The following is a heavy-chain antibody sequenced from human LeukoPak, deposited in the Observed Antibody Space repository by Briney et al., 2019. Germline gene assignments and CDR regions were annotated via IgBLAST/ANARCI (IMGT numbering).Heavy chain of an antibody. D-gene: IGHD1-1*01. V-gene: IGHV4-59*01. CDR3: ARRVRGQDEYYFDY. Sequence: SETLSLTCTVSGGSISSYYWSWIRQPPGKGLEWIGYIYYSGSTNYNPSLKSRVTISVDTSKNQFSLKLSSVTAADTAVYYCARRVRGQDEYYFDYWGQGTLVTVSS. CDR1: GGSISSYY. CDR2: IYYSGST. J-gene: IGHJ4*02.